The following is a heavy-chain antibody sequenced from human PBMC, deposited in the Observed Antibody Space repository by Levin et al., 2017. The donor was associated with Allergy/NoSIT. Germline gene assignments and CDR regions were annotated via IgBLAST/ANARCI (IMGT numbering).Heavy chain of an antibody. CDR1: GYTFTSYG. Sequence: GGSLRLSCKASGYTFTSYGISWVRQAPGQGLEWMGWISAYNGNTNYAQKLQGRVTMTTDTSTSTAYMELRSLRSDDTAVYYCARDGPSEGPDYGDYFVDYWGQGTLVTVSS. V-gene: IGHV1-18*01. J-gene: IGHJ4*02. D-gene: IGHD4-17*01. CDR2: ISAYNGNT. CDR3: ARDGPSEGPDYGDYFVDY.